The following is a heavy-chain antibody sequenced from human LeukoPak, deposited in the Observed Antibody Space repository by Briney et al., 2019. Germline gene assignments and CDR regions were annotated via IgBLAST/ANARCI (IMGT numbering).Heavy chain of an antibody. D-gene: IGHD3-22*01. CDR2: MNPNSGNT. V-gene: IGHV1-8*01. Sequence: ASVKVSCKASGFTFTSHDYNWVRQATGQGLEWMGWMNPNSGNTGYAQKFQGRVTMTRDTSITTVYMELSSLRSEDTAVYYCARTSWDYDSSGYYLKWFDPWGQGTLVTVSS. J-gene: IGHJ5*02. CDR3: ARTSWDYDSSGYYLKWFDP. CDR1: GFTFTSHD.